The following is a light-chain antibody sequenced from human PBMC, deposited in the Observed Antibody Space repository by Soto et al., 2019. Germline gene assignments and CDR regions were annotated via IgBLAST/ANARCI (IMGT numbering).Light chain of an antibody. CDR1: QSISSD. Sequence: DIQMTQSPSSLSASVGDRVTITCRASQSISSDLNWYQQKPGKAPKLLIYAASSLQSGVPSRFSGSGFGTDFTRTISSLQPEDFATYYCQQSYSTPRTFGQGTKLEIK. J-gene: IGKJ2*01. CDR2: AAS. V-gene: IGKV1-39*01. CDR3: QQSYSTPRT.